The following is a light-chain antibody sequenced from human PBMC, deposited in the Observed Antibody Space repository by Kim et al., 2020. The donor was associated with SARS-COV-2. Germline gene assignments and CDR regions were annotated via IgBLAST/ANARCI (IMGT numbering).Light chain of an antibody. J-gene: IGKJ1*01. V-gene: IGKV3-11*01. Sequence: PGETATLSCRASQGVSSSLAWFQQKPGQAPRLLIYDASYRATGVPARFVGSGAGTDFTLTINNLEPEDFAVYYCQQRTNWPPWTFGQGTKVDIK. CDR2: DAS. CDR1: QGVSSS. CDR3: QQRTNWPPWT.